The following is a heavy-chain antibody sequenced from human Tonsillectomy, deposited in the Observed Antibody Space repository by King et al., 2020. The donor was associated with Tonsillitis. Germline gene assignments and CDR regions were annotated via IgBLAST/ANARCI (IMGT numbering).Heavy chain of an antibody. CDR3: ARVLSGYVYYFDY. CDR2: IYYSGST. J-gene: IGHJ4*02. Sequence: VQLQESGPGLVKPSETLSLTCTVSGGSISSYYWSWIRQPPGKGLEWIGYIYYSGSTNYNPSLKSRVTISVDTSKNQFSLKLGSVTAADTAVYYCARVLSGYVYYFDYWGQGTLVTVSS. D-gene: IGHD5-18*01. CDR1: GGSISSYY. V-gene: IGHV4-59*01.